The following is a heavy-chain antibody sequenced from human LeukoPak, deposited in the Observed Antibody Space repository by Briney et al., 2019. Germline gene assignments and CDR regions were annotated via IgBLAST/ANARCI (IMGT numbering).Heavy chain of an antibody. CDR2: IKQDGSEK. CDR1: GFTFSNYW. D-gene: IGHD3-10*01. J-gene: IGHJ4*02. Sequence: GGSLRLSCAASGFTFSNYWMGWVRQAPGKGLEWVANIKQDGSEKYYVDSVKGRFTISRDNAKNSLYLQMNSLRAEDTAVYYCAREKLLFGESPVGSVFDYWGQGTLVTVSS. CDR3: AREKLLFGESPVGSVFDY. V-gene: IGHV3-7*01.